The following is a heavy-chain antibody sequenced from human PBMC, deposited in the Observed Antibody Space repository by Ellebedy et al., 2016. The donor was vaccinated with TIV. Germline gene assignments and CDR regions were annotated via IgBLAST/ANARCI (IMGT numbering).Heavy chain of an antibody. CDR2: ITGFSSTI. CDR3: ARDRHCIGGTCYSV. Sequence: GESLKISCAASGFTFSSYSMNWVRQAPGKGLEWVSYITGFSSTIYYADSVKGRFTISRDNSKNTVYLQMNNLRVEDTAVYYCARDRHCIGGTCYSVWGQGTLVTVSS. D-gene: IGHD2-15*01. V-gene: IGHV3-48*01. CDR1: GFTFSSYS. J-gene: IGHJ4*02.